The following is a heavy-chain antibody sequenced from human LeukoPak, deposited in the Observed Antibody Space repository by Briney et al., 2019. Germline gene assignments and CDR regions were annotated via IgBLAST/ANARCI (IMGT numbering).Heavy chain of an antibody. D-gene: IGHD5-12*01. V-gene: IGHV3-48*03. J-gene: IGHJ3*01. CDR1: GFTFSSSE. CDR3: ARDHGRGYDYAFDL. Sequence: TGGSLRLSCAASGFTFSSSEMSWVRQAPGKGLEWVSYISSSGSEIYYADSVKGRFTISRDNAKNSLYLQMNSLRAEDTAVYYCARDHGRGYDYAFDLWGQGTMVTVSS. CDR2: ISSSGSEI.